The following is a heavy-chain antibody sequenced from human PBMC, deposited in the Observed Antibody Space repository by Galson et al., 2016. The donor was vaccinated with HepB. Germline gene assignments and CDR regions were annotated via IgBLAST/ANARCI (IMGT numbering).Heavy chain of an antibody. D-gene: IGHD6-19*01. CDR2: IWHDGRNT. J-gene: IGHJ4*02. CDR3: ARDWGDQWLDGGIDY. V-gene: IGHV3-33*08. Sequence: SLRLSCAASGFTFSSYGIHWVRQAPGKGLEWVALIWHDGRNTYYADSVKGRFTISRDNSKNTLFLQMNSLRAEDTAVYYRARDWGDQWLDGGIDYWGQGTLVTVSS. CDR1: GFTFSSYG.